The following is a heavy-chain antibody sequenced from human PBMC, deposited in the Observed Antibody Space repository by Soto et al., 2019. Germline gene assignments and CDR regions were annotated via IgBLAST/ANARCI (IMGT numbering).Heavy chain of an antibody. CDR1: GYTFTGYD. CDR2: INGGNGNT. D-gene: IGHD3-22*01. Sequence: QVQLVQSGAEVKKPGASVKVSCKASGYTFTGYDMHWVRQAPGQRLEWMGWINGGNGNTKYSQKYQGRVTITRDTSANTVYMELSSLRSEDTAVFYWARDRYDSSHSLHYWGQGTLVTVSS. J-gene: IGHJ4*02. CDR3: ARDRYDSSHSLHY. V-gene: IGHV1-3*01.